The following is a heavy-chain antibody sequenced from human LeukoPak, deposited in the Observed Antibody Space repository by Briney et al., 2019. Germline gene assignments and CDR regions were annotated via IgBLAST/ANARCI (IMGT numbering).Heavy chain of an antibody. CDR2: ISGSGGST. CDR3: ANNPQPQYQLLSAVDY. J-gene: IGHJ4*02. CDR1: GFTFSSYA. Sequence: GGSLRLSCAASGFTFSSYAMSWVRQAPGKGLEWVSAISGSGGSTYYADSVKGRFTISRDNSKNTLYLQMNSLRAEDTAVYYCANNPQPQYQLLSAVDYWGQGTLVTVSS. V-gene: IGHV3-23*01. D-gene: IGHD2-2*01.